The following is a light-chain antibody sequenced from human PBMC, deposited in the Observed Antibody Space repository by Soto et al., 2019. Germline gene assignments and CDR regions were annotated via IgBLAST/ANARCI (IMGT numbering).Light chain of an antibody. Sequence: THSPGTQSVSPGESATLSCRTGQNIHSILAWHQQKPGQAPMLLTAGASIRATGPPDRFSGGGSGTYFTLTISMLEPEDFAVYYCQQYGSSPGTFGQGTKVDIK. J-gene: IGKJ1*01. V-gene: IGKV3-20*01. CDR2: GAS. CDR1: QNIHSI. CDR3: QQYGSSPGT.